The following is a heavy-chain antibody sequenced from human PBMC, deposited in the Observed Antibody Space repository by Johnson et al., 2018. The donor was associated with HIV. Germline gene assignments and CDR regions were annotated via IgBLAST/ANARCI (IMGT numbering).Heavy chain of an antibody. CDR3: AKERRAPRAFDI. Sequence: VQLVESGGGVVQPGRSLRLSCAASGLTVSSNYMSWVRQAPGKGLEWVSVIYSGGSTYYADSVKGRFTISRDNSKNTLYLQMNSLRAEDTAVYYCAKERRAPRAFDIWGQGTMVTVSS. D-gene: IGHD1-26*01. J-gene: IGHJ3*02. CDR1: GLTVSSNY. V-gene: IGHV3-66*02. CDR2: IYSGGST.